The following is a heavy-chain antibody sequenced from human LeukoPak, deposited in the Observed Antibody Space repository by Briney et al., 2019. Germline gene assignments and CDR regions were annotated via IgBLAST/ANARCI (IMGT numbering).Heavy chain of an antibody. V-gene: IGHV3-30*03. J-gene: IGHJ4*02. Sequence: GGSLRLSCAASGFTFSSYGMHWVRQAPGKGLEWVAVISYDGSNKYYADSVKGRFTISRDNSKNTLYLQMNSLRAEDTAVYYCAGPPPDDYGGNVNDYWGQGTLVTVSS. CDR3: AGPPPDDYGGNVNDY. D-gene: IGHD4-23*01. CDR2: ISYDGSNK. CDR1: GFTFSSYG.